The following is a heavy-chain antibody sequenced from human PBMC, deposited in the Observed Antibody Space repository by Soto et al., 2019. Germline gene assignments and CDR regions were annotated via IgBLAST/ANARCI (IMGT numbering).Heavy chain of an antibody. V-gene: IGHV3-15*01. CDR1: GFTFSNAW. D-gene: IGHD2-15*01. J-gene: IGHJ3*02. CDR3: ATADSVGDAFDI. CDR2: IKSKTDGGTT. Sequence: GGSLRLSCAASGFTFSNAWMSWVRQAPGKGLEWVGRIKSKTDGGTTDYAAPVKGRFTISRDDSKNTLYLQLNSLKTDDSAVYYCATADSVGDAFDIWGQGTMVTVSS.